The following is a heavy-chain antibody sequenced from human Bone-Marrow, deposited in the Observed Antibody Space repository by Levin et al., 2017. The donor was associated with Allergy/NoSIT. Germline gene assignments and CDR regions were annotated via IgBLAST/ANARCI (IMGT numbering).Heavy chain of an antibody. CDR2: ISAYNGNT. Sequence: ASVKVSCKASGYTFTSYGISWVRQAPGQGLEWMGWISAYNGNTNYAQKLQGRVTMTTDTSTSTAYMELRSLRSDDTAVYYCASTIYSGSPLGLGAFAIWGQGTMVTVSS. D-gene: IGHD1-26*01. CDR1: GYTFTSYG. V-gene: IGHV1-18*01. CDR3: ASTIYSGSPLGLGAFAI. J-gene: IGHJ3*02.